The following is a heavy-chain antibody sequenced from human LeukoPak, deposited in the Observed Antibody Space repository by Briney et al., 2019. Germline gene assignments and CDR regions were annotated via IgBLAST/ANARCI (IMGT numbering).Heavy chain of an antibody. Sequence: GGSLRLSCAASGFTFSSYAMHWVRQAPGKGLEYVSAISSNGGSTYYANSVKGRFTISRDNSKNTLYLQMNSLRAEDTAVYYCAKLSPVRGVIVFVYWGQGTLVTVSS. CDR2: ISSNGGST. CDR1: GFTFSSYA. V-gene: IGHV3-64*01. J-gene: IGHJ4*02. D-gene: IGHD3-10*01. CDR3: AKLSPVRGVIVFVY.